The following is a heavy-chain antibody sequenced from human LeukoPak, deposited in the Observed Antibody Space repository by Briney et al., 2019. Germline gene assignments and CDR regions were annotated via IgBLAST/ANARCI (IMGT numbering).Heavy chain of an antibody. J-gene: IGHJ6*02. Sequence: PSETLSLTCTVSGGSISSSSYYWGWIRQPPGKGLEWIGSIYYSGSTYYNPSLKSRVTISVDTSKNQFSLKLSSVTAADTAVYYCARAFGYYDFWSGYQTRGMDVWGQGTTVTVSS. CDR2: IYYSGST. CDR3: ARAFGYYDFWSGYQTRGMDV. V-gene: IGHV4-39*01. D-gene: IGHD3-3*01. CDR1: GGSISSSSYY.